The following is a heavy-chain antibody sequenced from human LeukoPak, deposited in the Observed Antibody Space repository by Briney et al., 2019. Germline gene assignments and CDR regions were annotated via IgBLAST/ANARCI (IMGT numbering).Heavy chain of an antibody. V-gene: IGHV3-30*02. CDR2: IRYDGSNK. D-gene: IGHD2-2*01. J-gene: IGHJ4*02. CDR3: AKDQLGCCSSTSCCPFDY. Sequence: GGSLRLSCAASGFTFSSYGMHWVRQAPGKGLEWVAFIRYDGSNKYYADSVKGRFTISRDNSKNTLYLQMNSLRAEDTAVYYCAKDQLGCCSSTSCCPFDYWGQGTLVTVSS. CDR1: GFTFSSYG.